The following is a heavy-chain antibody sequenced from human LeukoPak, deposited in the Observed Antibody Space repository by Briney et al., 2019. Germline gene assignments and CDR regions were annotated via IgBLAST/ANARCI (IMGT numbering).Heavy chain of an antibody. D-gene: IGHD2-8*01. CDR1: GGSISSNY. V-gene: IGHV4-59*01. CDR2: ISYGGST. J-gene: IGHJ3*02. CDR3: ARTYDCSNGVCYLGVFDI. Sequence: SGTLSLTCTVSGGSISSNYWSWIRQPPGKELEWIGYISYGGSTNYNPSLKSRVTISVDTSKNQFSLKLSSVTAADTAVYYCARTYDCSNGVCYLGVFDIWGQGTMVTVSS.